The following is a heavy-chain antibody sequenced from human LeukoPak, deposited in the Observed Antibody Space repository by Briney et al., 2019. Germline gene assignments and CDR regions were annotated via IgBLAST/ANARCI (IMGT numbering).Heavy chain of an antibody. Sequence: GGSLRLSCAASGFTFSSYSMNWVRQAPGKGLEWVSSISSSSSYIYYADSVKGRFTISRDNAKNSLYLQMNSLRAEDTAVYYCARDLWFGELGVDYFDYWGQGTLVTVSP. CDR2: ISSSSSYI. CDR3: ARDLWFGELGVDYFDY. CDR1: GFTFSSYS. D-gene: IGHD3-10*01. V-gene: IGHV3-21*01. J-gene: IGHJ4*02.